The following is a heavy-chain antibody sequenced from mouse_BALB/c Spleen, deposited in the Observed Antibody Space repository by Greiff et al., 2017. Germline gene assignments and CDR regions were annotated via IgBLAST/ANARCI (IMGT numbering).Heavy chain of an antibody. V-gene: IGHV5-12-1*01. Sequence: DVKLVESGGGLVKPGGSLTLSCAASGFAFSSYDMSWVRQTPEKRLEWVAYISSGGGSTYYPDTVKGRFTISRDNAKNTLYLQMSSLKSEDTAMYYCARQIYYGYDGDYYAMDYGGQGTSVTVSS. CDR1: GFAFSSYD. CDR2: ISSGGGST. J-gene: IGHJ4*01. CDR3: ARQIYYGYDGDYYAMDY. D-gene: IGHD2-2*01.